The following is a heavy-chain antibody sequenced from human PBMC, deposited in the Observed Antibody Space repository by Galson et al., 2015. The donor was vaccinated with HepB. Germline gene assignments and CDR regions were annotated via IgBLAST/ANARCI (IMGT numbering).Heavy chain of an antibody. Sequence: LRLSCAASGFTLSSYGMHWVRQAPGKGLEWVAVIWYDGSNKNYADSVKGRFTISRDTSKNTLYLQMNSLRVEDTAVYYCARNPGLGWFDPWGQGILVTVSS. CDR1: GFTLSSYG. CDR3: ARNPGLGWFDP. V-gene: IGHV3-33*01. J-gene: IGHJ5*02. CDR2: IWYDGSNK.